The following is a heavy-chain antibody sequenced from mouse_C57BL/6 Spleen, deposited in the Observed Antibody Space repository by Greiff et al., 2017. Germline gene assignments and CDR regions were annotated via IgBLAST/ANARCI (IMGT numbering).Heavy chain of an antibody. CDR1: GYTFTSYW. CDR2: FDPSDSYT. Sequence: QVQLQQPGAELVMPGASVKLSCKASGYTFTSYWMHWVKQRPGQGLEWIGAFDPSDSYTNYNQKFKGKSTLTVDKSSSTAYMQLSSLTSEDSAVHDCASIYYGNYFYFDYWGQGTTLTVSS. J-gene: IGHJ2*01. V-gene: IGHV1-69*01. D-gene: IGHD2-1*01. CDR3: ASIYYGNYFYFDY.